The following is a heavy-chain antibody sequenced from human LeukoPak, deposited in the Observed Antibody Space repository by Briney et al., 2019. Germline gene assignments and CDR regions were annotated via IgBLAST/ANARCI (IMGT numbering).Heavy chain of an antibody. J-gene: IGHJ6*03. CDR3: AREGRGAGGHYYYYYMDV. CDR1: GYTFTGYY. Sequence: ASVKVSCKASGYTFTGYYMHWVRQAPGQGLEWMGWINPNSGGTNYAQKFQGRVTMTRDTSISTAYMELSRLRSDDTAVYYCAREGRGAGGHYYYYYMDVWGKGTTVTVSS. V-gene: IGHV1-2*02. D-gene: IGHD6-19*01. CDR2: INPNSGGT.